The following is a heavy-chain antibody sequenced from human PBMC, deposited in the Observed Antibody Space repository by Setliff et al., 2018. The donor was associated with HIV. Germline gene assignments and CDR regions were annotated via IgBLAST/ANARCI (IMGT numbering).Heavy chain of an antibody. D-gene: IGHD5-12*01. CDR3: AREIVSTITAYDI. V-gene: IGHV1-2*02. Sequence: ASVKVSCKASGYTFTNYYIHWVRQAPGQGLEWMGWIYCNSGGTNYGKKFQGRVTMTRDTSISTAYMELSSLKSDDTAVYYCAREIVSTITAYDIWGQGTMVTVSS. CDR1: GYTFTNYY. CDR2: IYCNSGGT. J-gene: IGHJ3*02.